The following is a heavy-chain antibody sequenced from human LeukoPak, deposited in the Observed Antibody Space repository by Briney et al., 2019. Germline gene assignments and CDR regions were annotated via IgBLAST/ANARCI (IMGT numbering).Heavy chain of an antibody. J-gene: IGHJ4*02. CDR3: VRHAASGGSGVDH. CDR2: IRTKTNNYAT. Sequence: GGSLRLSCAASGFTLSGFAMHWVRQASGNGLEWVGRIRTKTNNYATAYAASVKDRFTISRDDSTNTAYLQMNSLKTEDTAVYYCVRHAASGGSGVDHWGQGTLVTVSS. CDR1: GFTLSGFA. D-gene: IGHD3-10*01. V-gene: IGHV3-73*01.